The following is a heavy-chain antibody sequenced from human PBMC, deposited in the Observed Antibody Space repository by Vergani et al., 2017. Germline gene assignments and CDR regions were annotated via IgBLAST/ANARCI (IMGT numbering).Heavy chain of an antibody. D-gene: IGHD3-22*01. CDR1: GFTFSSYG. CDR3: AKEGDYYDSIGSQSTIGAVDD. Sequence: QVQLVESGGGVVQPGRSLRLSCAASGFTFSSYGMHCVRQGPGKGLEWVSVISYDGRNKYYADSVKGRFTIYRDNSKNTLYLQMNSLRAEDTAVYYCAKEGDYYDSIGSQSTIGAVDDWGQGTLVTVSS. J-gene: IGHJ4*02. CDR2: ISYDGRNK. V-gene: IGHV3-30*18.